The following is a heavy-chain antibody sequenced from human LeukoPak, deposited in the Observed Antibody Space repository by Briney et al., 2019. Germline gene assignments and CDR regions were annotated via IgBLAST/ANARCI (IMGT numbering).Heavy chain of an antibody. V-gene: IGHV1-18*01. D-gene: IGHD4-17*01. CDR3: ARYGDYPPFDY. J-gene: IGHJ4*02. Sequence: ASVKVSCKASGYTFSSYGISWVRQAPGQGLEWMGWISAYNGNTNYAQKLQGIVTLSTDTSTSTAYMELRSLRSDDTAVYYCARYGDYPPFDYWGQGTLVTVSS. CDR1: GYTFSSYG. CDR2: ISAYNGNT.